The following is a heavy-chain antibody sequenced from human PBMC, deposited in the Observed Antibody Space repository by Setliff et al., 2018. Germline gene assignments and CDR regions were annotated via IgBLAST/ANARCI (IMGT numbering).Heavy chain of an antibody. J-gene: IGHJ3*02. CDR3: ARTMIAFGGVIAHAFDI. V-gene: IGHV1-8*02. CDR2: MNPNSGNT. Sequence: ASVKVSCKASGYTFTSYDINWVRQATGQGLEWMGWMNPNSGNTGYAQKFQGRVTMTRNTSISTAYMGLSSLRSEDTAVYYCARTMIAFGGVIAHAFDIWGQGTMVTVSS. D-gene: IGHD3-16*02. CDR1: GYTFTSYD.